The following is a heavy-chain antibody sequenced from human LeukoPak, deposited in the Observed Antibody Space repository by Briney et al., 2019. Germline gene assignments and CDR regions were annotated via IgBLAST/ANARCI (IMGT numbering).Heavy chain of an antibody. CDR1: GFTFSSYA. J-gene: IGHJ4*02. V-gene: IGHV3-30-3*01. Sequence: GGSLRLSCAASGFTFSSYAMHWVRQAPGKGLGWVAVISYDGSNKYYADSVKGRFTISRDNSKNTLYLQMNSLRAEDTAVYYCARGGLYGDYTTNFDYWGQGTLVTVSS. D-gene: IGHD4-17*01. CDR3: ARGGLYGDYTTNFDY. CDR2: ISYDGSNK.